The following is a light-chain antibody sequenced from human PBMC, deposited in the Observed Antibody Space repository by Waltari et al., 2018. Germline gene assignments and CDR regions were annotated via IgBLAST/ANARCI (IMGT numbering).Light chain of an antibody. CDR3: QTGGHGTWV. J-gene: IGLJ3*02. Sequence: QLVLTQSPSASASLGASVKLPCTLSSGHSSNIVAWHQQKPEKGPRYLMKVNSDGSHTKGDEIPDRFAGSSSGSERYLTISSLQSEDEADYYCQTGGHGTWVFGGGTKLTVV. CDR1: SGHSSNI. CDR2: VNSDGSH. V-gene: IGLV4-69*01.